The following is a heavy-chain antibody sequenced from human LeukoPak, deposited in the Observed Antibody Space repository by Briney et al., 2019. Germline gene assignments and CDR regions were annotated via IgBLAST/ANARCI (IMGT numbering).Heavy chain of an antibody. V-gene: IGHV1-2*06. D-gene: IGHD4-17*01. CDR1: GYTSTGYY. CDR3: ARAGGDGDYAYYYYYMDV. Sequence: GASVKVSCKASGYTSTGYYMHWVRQAPGQGLEWMGRINPNSGGTNYAQKFQGRVTMTRDTSISTAYMELRSLRSDDTAVYYCARAGGDGDYAYYYYYMDVWGTGTTVTVSS. CDR2: INPNSGGT. J-gene: IGHJ6*03.